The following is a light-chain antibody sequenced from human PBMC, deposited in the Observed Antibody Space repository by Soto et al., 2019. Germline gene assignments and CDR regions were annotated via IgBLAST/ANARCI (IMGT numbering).Light chain of an antibody. CDR3: QQLNSYPRT. CDR2: GAS. CDR1: QGISSY. V-gene: IGKV1-9*01. Sequence: IQLTQSPSSLSASVGDRVTITCRASQGISSYLACYQQKPGKAPKLLIYGASTLQSGVPSRFSGSGSGTDFTLTISSLQPEDFATYYCQQLNSYPRTFGPGTKVDIK. J-gene: IGKJ3*01.